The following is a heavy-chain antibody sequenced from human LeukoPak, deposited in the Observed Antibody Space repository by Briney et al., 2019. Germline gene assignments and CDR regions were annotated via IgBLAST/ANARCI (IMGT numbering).Heavy chain of an antibody. CDR3: ARENLYYDILTPGMDV. CDR1: GYTFTGQY. D-gene: IGHD3-9*01. Sequence: ASVKVSCKASGYTFTGQYIHFLSQAPAQGLEWMGWIDPKNGVTNYAAKFQGRVTMTRDTSISTAYMELSRLRSDDTAVYYCARENLYYDILTPGMDVWGQGTTVTVSS. V-gene: IGHV1-2*02. J-gene: IGHJ6*02. CDR2: IDPKNGVT.